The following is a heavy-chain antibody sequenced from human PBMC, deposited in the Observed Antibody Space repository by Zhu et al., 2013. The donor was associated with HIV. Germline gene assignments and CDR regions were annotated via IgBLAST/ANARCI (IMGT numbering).Heavy chain of an antibody. D-gene: IGHD3-10*01. V-gene: IGHV4-59*01. J-gene: IGHJ3*02. CDR1: GGSISSYY. CDR2: IYYSGST. CDR3: ARDQRTLWFGESGAFDI. Sequence: QVQLQESGPGLVKPSETLSLTCTVSGGSISSYYWSWIRQPPGKGLEWIGYIYYSGSTNYNPSLKSRVTISVDTSKNQFSLKLSSVTAADTAVYYCARDQRTLWFGESGAFDIWGQGTMVTVSS.